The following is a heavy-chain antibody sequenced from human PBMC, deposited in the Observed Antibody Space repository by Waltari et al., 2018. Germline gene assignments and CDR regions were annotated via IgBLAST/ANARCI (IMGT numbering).Heavy chain of an antibody. CDR2: ISANNGHT. D-gene: IGHD6-25*01. CDR3: ARERHRLMEVGYLMALDP. J-gene: IGHJ5*02. Sequence: QAQLVQSGAEVKKPGASVQVSCRASGSTFSDFGISWARQAPGQGLEWMGWISANNGHTNLAQKFQGRLIMTEDTSTTTVYMELNYLTYDDTAVYYCARERHRLMEVGYLMALDPWGQGTLVTVSS. V-gene: IGHV1-18*01. CDR1: GSTFSDFG.